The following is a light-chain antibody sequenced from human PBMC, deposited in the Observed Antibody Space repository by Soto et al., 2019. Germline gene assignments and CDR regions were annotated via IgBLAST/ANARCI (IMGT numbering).Light chain of an antibody. V-gene: IGKV1-5*03. CDR2: TAS. CDR3: QQYNSSPWT. Sequence: DIQMTQSPSTLSASVGDRVTITCRASQSISSWLAWYQQKPGKAPKLLIYTASSLESWVPLRFSRSGSGTEFTLTISSLQPDDFATYYCQQYNSSPWTFGQGTKVEIK. CDR1: QSISSW. J-gene: IGKJ1*01.